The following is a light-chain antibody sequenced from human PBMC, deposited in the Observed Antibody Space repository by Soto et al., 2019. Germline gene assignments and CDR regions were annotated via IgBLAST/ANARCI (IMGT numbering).Light chain of an antibody. CDR2: DVS. CDR3: NSYTSSSTYV. V-gene: IGLV2-14*01. CDR1: SSDVGGYNY. J-gene: IGLJ1*01. Sequence: LAQPASVSGSPGQSIAISCTGTSSDVGGYNYVSWYQQHPGKAPKLMLYDVSNRPSGVSSRFSGSKSGNTASLTISGLQAEDEADYYCNSYTSSSTYVFGTGTKVTVL.